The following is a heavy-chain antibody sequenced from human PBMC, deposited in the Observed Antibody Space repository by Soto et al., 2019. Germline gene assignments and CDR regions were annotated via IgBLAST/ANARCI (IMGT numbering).Heavy chain of an antibody. CDR2: ISYDGSNK. Sequence: HPVGFRRLACAASGFTFSSYAMHWVRQAPGKGLEWVAVISYDGSNKYYADSVKGRCTISRDNSKNTLYLQMNSLRGEDTAVYYCARGSGVYYYCMDGWGQGTTVTV. CDR3: ARGSGVYYYCMDG. D-gene: IGHD3-3*01. CDR1: GFTFSSYA. J-gene: IGHJ6*02. V-gene: IGHV3-30-3*01.